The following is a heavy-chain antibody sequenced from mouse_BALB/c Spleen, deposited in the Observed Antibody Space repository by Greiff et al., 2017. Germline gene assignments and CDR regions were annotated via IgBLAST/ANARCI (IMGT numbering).Heavy chain of an antibody. V-gene: IGHV1S81*02. J-gene: IGHJ1*01. CDR2: INPSNGGT. Sequence: VQLQQSGAELVKPGASVKLSCKASGYTFTSYYMYWVKQRPGQGLEWIGEINPSNGGTNFNEKFKIKATLTVDKSSSTAYMQLSSLTSEDSAVYYCTRGGANWDWYFDVWGAGTTVTVSS. CDR3: TRGGANWDWYFDV. CDR1: GYTFTSYY. D-gene: IGHD4-1*01.